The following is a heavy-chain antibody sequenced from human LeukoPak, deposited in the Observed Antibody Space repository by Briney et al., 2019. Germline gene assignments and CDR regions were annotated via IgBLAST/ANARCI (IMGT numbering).Heavy chain of an antibody. CDR1: GFTFGDYA. CDR3: TREDKRGIQLWSTPYYFDY. Sequence: GGSLRLSCTAFGFTFGDYAMSWVRQAPGKGLEWVGFIRNKAYGGTAEYAASVKGRFTISRDESKSIAYLQMNSLKTEDTAVYYCTREDKRGIQLWSTPYYFDYWGQGTLVTVSS. V-gene: IGHV3-49*04. D-gene: IGHD5-18*01. J-gene: IGHJ4*02. CDR2: IRNKAYGGTA.